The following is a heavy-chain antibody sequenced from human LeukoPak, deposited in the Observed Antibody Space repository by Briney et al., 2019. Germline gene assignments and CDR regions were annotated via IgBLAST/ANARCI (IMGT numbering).Heavy chain of an antibody. J-gene: IGHJ4*02. V-gene: IGHV4-31*03. CDR2: IYYSGST. CDR3: ARAVVGASFDY. D-gene: IGHD1-26*01. CDR1: GGSISSGGYY. Sequence: SETPSLTCTVSGGSISSGGYYWSWIRQHPGKGLEWIGYIYYSGSTYYNPSLKSRVTISVDTSKNQFSLKLSSVTAADTAVYYCARAVVGASFDYWGQGTLVTVSS.